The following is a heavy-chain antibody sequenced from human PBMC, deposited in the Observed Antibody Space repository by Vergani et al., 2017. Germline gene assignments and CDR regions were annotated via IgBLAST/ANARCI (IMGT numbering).Heavy chain of an antibody. V-gene: IGHV1-18*01. CDR1: GYTFSTYG. J-gene: IGHJ4*02. D-gene: IGHD6-13*01. CDR3: AREGYSSTFDY. CDR2: VSAYNGNT. Sequence: QVQLVQSGAEVKKPGASVKVSCKASGYTFSTYGISWVRQAPGQGLEWMGWVSAYNGNTNYPEKFQGRLTMTTDTSTRTAYMELRSLRSDDTAVYYCAREGYSSTFDYWGQGTLVTVSS.